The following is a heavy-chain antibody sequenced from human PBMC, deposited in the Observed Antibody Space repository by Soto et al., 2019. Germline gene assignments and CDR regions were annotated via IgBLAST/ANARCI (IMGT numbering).Heavy chain of an antibody. CDR2: INPASGKT. Sequence: ASVKVSCKASVYTFTDYSLQWVRQDPGQRLEWMGWINPASGKTKYSQKFRGRVTITRDTSASTAYMELSSLTSEDTALYYCARDLWLGESFRYYFDYWAQGTLVTVSS. J-gene: IGHJ4*01. CDR1: VYTFTDYS. V-gene: IGHV1-3*01. D-gene: IGHD3-10*01. CDR3: ARDLWLGESFRYYFDY.